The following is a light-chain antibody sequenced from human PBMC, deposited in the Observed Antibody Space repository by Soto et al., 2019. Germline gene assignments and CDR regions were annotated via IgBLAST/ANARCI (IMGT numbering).Light chain of an antibody. V-gene: IGKV1-16*01. CDR3: QRYNTVPWA. Sequence: DIQVTQSPSSLSASVGDRVTITCQTSQGIRHQLAWFQLKPGKAPKSLIYAASSLQSGVPSRFSGSGSGTEFSLTITSLQPEDVATYYCQRYNTVPWAFGQGTKVEIK. J-gene: IGKJ1*01. CDR1: QGIRHQ. CDR2: AAS.